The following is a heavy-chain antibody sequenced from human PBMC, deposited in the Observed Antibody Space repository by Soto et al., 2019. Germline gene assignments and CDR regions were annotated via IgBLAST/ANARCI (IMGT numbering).Heavy chain of an antibody. CDR1: GFSLSTSGMC. Sequence: SGPMLVNPTQTLTLTCTFSGFSLSTSGMCVSWIRQPPGKALEWLALIDWDDDKYYSTSLKTRLTISKDTSKNQFSLQLNSVTPEDTAVYYCARDRGYYGYASDYWGQGTLVTVSS. CDR3: ARDRGYYGYASDY. J-gene: IGHJ4*02. CDR2: IDWDDDK. V-gene: IGHV2-70*02. D-gene: IGHD5-12*01.